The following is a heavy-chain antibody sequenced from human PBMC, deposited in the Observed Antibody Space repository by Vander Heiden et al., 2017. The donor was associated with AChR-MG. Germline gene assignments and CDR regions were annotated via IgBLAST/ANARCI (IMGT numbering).Heavy chain of an antibody. J-gene: IGHJ4*02. Sequence: EVQLVQSGAEVKKPGEPLQIPCQGSGFNFKTAWIGWARQMPGKGLEWMGLIYPDDSETRYNPSFQGQVTISADKTISTAYLQWTSLWASDTAMYYCARQQGGVVDSWGQGTLVTVS. CDR2: IYPDDSET. CDR1: GFNFKTAW. V-gene: IGHV5-51*01. D-gene: IGHD3-10*01. CDR3: ARQQGGVVDS.